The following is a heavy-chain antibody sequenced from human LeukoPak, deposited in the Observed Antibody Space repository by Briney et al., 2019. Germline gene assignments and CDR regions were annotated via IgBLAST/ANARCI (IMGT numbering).Heavy chain of an antibody. D-gene: IGHD5-18*01. V-gene: IGHV3-23*01. CDR3: AKDLPAMEYFDY. Sequence: GGSLRLSCAASGFTFSSYAMSWVRQAPGKGLEWVSGISGSGGSTYYADSVKGRFTISRDNSKNTLYLQMNGLRAEDTAVYYCAKDLPAMEYFDYWGQGTLVTVSS. J-gene: IGHJ4*02. CDR1: GFTFSSYA. CDR2: ISGSGGST.